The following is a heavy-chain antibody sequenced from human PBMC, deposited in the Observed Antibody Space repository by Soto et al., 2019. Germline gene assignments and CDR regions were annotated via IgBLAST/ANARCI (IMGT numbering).Heavy chain of an antibody. J-gene: IGHJ5*02. CDR3: ARTSNNWFDP. D-gene: IGHD2-2*01. V-gene: IGHV4-34*01. CDR2: INHGGST. CDR1: GGSFSAYY. Sequence: QVQLQQWGAGLLKPSETLSLTCAVYGGSFSAYYWSWIRQPPEKGLEWIGEINHGGSTNYNPSLKSRVTISLDTSKHQFSLNLTSVTAADTAVYYCARTSNNWFDPWGQGTLVTVSS.